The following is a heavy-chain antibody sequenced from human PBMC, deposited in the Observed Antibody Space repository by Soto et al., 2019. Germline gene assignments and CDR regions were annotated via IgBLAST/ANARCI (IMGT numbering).Heavy chain of an antibody. CDR2: INKDGSQK. J-gene: IGHJ4*02. V-gene: IGHV3-7*03. CDR3: VRELGLAY. Sequence: GGSLRLSCAASGFTLSNYWMTWVRQAPGKGLEWVANINKDGSQKNYVDSVKGRFTIARDNGQNSLSLQINRLRVEDTAVYYCVRELGLAYWGQGALVTVSS. CDR1: GFTLSNYW. D-gene: IGHD7-27*01.